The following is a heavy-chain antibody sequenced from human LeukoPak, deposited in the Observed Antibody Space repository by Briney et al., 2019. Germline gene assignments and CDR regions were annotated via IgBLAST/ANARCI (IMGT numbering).Heavy chain of an antibody. Sequence: GGSLRLSCAASGFTFSSYGMSWVRQAPGKGLEWVSVIYTTGTTYYADSVKGRFTISRDNSKNTLYLQMNTLRAEDTAVYYCARDRAPPTSWYFDFWGRGTLVTVSS. CDR1: GFTFSSYG. CDR2: IYTTGTT. D-gene: IGHD3-10*01. J-gene: IGHJ2*01. V-gene: IGHV3-53*01. CDR3: ARDRAPPTSWYFDF.